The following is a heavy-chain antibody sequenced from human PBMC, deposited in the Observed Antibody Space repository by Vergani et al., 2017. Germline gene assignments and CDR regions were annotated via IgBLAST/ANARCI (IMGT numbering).Heavy chain of an antibody. J-gene: IGHJ5*02. D-gene: IGHD3-10*01. CDR3: VRDSWRSDLRGVYWFDT. CDR1: GGSVTSTSYH. Sequence: QLQLKESGPGLVKPSETLSLTCDVSGGSVTSTSYHWAWIRLPPGKGLEWIGRIHASGTKNYNPSLRSRVTLSVDTSKNQLSLKMISMTAADTAVYYCVRDSWRSDLRGVYWFDTWGQGTLVSVSS. V-gene: IGHV4-39*07. CDR2: IHASGTK.